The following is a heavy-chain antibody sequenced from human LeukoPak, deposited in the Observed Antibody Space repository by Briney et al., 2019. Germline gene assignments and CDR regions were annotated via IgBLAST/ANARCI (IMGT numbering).Heavy chain of an antibody. CDR3: AKERDYGDYGYYYYGMDV. Sequence: GGSLRLSCAASGFTFRSYAMTWVRQAPGKGLEWVSGISGSGGGTYYADSMKGRFTISRDNSKNTLYLQMNSLRAEDTAVYYCAKERDYGDYGYYYYGMDVWGQGTTVTVSS. J-gene: IGHJ6*02. V-gene: IGHV3-23*01. D-gene: IGHD4-17*01. CDR1: GFTFRSYA. CDR2: ISGSGGGT.